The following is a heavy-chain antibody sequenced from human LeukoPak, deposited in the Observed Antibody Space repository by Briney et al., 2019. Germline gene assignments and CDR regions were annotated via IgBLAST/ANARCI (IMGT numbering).Heavy chain of an antibody. CDR2: INTNTGNP. Sequence: ASVKVSCKASGGTFSSYAISWVRQAPGQGLEWMGQINTNTGNPTYAQDFTGRFVFSLDTSVSTAFLQISNLKAEDTAIYYCARADSSGYPFQYWGQGTLVTVSS. D-gene: IGHD3-22*01. J-gene: IGHJ4*02. CDR3: ARADSSGYPFQY. CDR1: GGTFSSYA. V-gene: IGHV7-4-1*02.